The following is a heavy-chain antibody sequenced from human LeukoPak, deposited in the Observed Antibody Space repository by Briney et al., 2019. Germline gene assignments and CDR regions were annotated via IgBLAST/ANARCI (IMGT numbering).Heavy chain of an antibody. D-gene: IGHD6-6*01. Sequence: ASVKVSCKASGYTFTSYDINWVRQATGQGLEWMGWMNPNSGNTGYAQKFQGRVTMTRNTSISTAYMELSSLRSEDTAVYYCARGIAARPLPFVSRPNSNYYYMDVWGKGTTVTVSS. CDR3: ARGIAARPLPFVSRPNSNYYYMDV. J-gene: IGHJ6*03. CDR1: GYTFTSYD. CDR2: MNPNSGNT. V-gene: IGHV1-8*01.